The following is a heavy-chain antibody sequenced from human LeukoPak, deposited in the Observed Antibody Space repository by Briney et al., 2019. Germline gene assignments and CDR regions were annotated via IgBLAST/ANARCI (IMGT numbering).Heavy chain of an antibody. CDR1: GGSISSGGYY. Sequence: SSETLSLTCTVSGGSISSGGYYWSWIRQHPGKGLEWIGYIYYSGCTYYNPSLKSRVTISVDTSKNQFSLKLSSVTAADTAVYYCARDRFSGSAFGYWGQGTLVTVSS. V-gene: IGHV4-31*03. CDR2: IYYSGCT. J-gene: IGHJ4*02. D-gene: IGHD6-6*01. CDR3: ARDRFSGSAFGY.